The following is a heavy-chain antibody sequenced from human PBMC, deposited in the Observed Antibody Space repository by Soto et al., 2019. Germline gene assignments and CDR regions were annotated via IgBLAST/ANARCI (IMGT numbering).Heavy chain of an antibody. CDR3: AKGTSQYYYYYGMDV. J-gene: IGHJ6*02. V-gene: IGHV5-10-1*01. CDR2: IDPSDSYT. D-gene: IGHD2-2*01. CDR1: GYSFTSYW. Sequence: GESLKISCKGSGYSFTSYWISWVRQMPGKGLEWMGRIDPSDSYTNYSPSFQGHVTISADKSISTAYLQWSSLKASDTAMYYCAKGTSQYYYYYGMDVWGQGTKVTVSS.